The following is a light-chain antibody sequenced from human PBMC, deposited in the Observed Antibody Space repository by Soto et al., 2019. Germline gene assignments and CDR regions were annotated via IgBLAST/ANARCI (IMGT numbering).Light chain of an antibody. Sequence: DIVMTQSPLSPPVTPGEPASISCRSSQSLLHSNGYNYLDWYLQKPGQSPQLLIYLGSNRASGVPDRFSGSGSGTDFTLKISRVEAEDVGVYYCMQALQTPITFGQGTRLE. V-gene: IGKV2-28*01. CDR3: MQALQTPIT. J-gene: IGKJ5*01. CDR1: QSLLHSNGYNY. CDR2: LGS.